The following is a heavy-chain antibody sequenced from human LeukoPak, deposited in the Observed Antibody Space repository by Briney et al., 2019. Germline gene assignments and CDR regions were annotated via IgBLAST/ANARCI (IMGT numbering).Heavy chain of an antibody. CDR2: ISSSGSTI. J-gene: IGHJ6*03. V-gene: IGHV3-11*04. CDR3: ARDCDFWSGYCPYMDV. D-gene: IGHD3-3*01. CDR1: GFTLSDYY. Sequence: GGSLRLSCAASGFTLSDYYMSWIRQAPGKGLEWVSYISSSGSTIYYADSVKGRFTISRDNAKNSLYLQMNSLRAEDTAVYYCARDCDFWSGYCPYMDVWGKGTTVTVSS.